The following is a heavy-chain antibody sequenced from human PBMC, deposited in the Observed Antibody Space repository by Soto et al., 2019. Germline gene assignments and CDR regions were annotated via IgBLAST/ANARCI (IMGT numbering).Heavy chain of an antibody. J-gene: IGHJ4*02. Sequence: QVQLVESGGGVVQPGRSLRLSSAAYGFTFSSYAMHWVREAPGKGLEWVAVISYDGSNKYYADSVKGRFTISRDDSKNTLFLQMNSLRPEDTAVYYCARDRKGGDSSFWDYFDYWGQGILVTVSS. CDR3: ARDRKGGDSSFWDYFDY. CDR2: ISYDGSNK. D-gene: IGHD6-6*01. CDR1: GFTFSSYA. V-gene: IGHV3-30-3*01.